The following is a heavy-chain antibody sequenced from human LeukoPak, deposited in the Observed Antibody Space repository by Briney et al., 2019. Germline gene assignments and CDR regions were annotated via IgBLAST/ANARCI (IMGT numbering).Heavy chain of an antibody. CDR3: ARVSTPTPTYYDFWSGYYTGSKDLIFDY. J-gene: IGHJ4*02. V-gene: IGHV3-48*01. CDR2: ISSSSSTI. CDR1: GFTFSSYS. Sequence: GGSLRLSCAASGFTFSSYSMNWVRQAPGKGLEWVSYISSSSSTIYYADSVKGRFTISRDNAKNSLYLQMNSLRAEDTAVYYCARVSTPTPTYYDFWSGYYTGSKDLIFDYWGQGTLVTVSS. D-gene: IGHD3-3*01.